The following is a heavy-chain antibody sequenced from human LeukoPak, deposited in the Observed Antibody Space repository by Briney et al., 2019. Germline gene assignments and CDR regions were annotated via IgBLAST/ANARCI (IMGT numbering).Heavy chain of an antibody. D-gene: IGHD7-27*01. CDR3: AKDGGLWVSAHWGDS. CDR2: IITGDGNT. J-gene: IGHJ4*02. Sequence: GGSLRLSCTASGFTFSSSWMTWVRQAPGKGLEWVSSIITGDGNTYHADSVKGRFTVSRDDSKNTLYLQMNSLRAEDTAVYYCAKDGGLWVSAHWGDSWGRGTLVTVSS. CDR1: GFTFSSSW. V-gene: IGHV3-23*01.